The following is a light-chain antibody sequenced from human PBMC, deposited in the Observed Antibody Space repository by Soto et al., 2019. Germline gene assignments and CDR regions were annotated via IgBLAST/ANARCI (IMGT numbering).Light chain of an antibody. CDR2: GAS. J-gene: IGKJ1*01. V-gene: IGKV3-20*01. Sequence: EIVLTQSPGTLSLSPGERATLSCRASQSVSSSYLAWYQQKPGQAPRLLIYGASNKATGIPDRFSGSGSGTDFTLTISRLEPEDFAVYCCQQFDGSLWTFGPGTKVDIK. CDR1: QSVSSSY. CDR3: QQFDGSLWT.